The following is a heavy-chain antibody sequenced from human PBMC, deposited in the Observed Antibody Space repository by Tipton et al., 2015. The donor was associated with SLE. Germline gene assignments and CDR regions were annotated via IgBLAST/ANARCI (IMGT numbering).Heavy chain of an antibody. CDR1: GGSMRGYY. CDR2: LYIGGST. D-gene: IGHD3-16*01. CDR3: IRLGGGY. V-gene: IGHV4-4*08. J-gene: IGHJ4*02. Sequence: TLSLTCTVSGGSMRGYYWNWFRQPPGKELEWIGNLYIGGSTNYNPSLKSRVTMLVDTSKNQFSLRLRSVTAADTAVYFCIRLGGGYWGPGTLVTVSS.